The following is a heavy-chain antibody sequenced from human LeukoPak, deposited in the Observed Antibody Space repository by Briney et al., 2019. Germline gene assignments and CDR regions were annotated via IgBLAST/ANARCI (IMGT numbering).Heavy chain of an antibody. V-gene: IGHV3-64D*06. CDR1: GFTFSNYA. J-gene: IGHJ4*02. CDR2: ISTHGDST. D-gene: IGHD2-2*01. CDR3: VKESTTSWLFDY. Sequence: GGSLRLSCSASGFTFSNYAMHWVRQAPGKGLEYVSSISTHGDSTYYADSVKGRFTISRDNSKNTLYLQMISLRAEDMAVYYCVKESTTSWLFDYWGQGTLVIVSS.